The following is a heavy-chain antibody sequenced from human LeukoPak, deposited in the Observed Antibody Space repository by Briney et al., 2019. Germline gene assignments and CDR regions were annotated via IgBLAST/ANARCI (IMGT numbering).Heavy chain of an antibody. CDR2: IYYSGGT. Sequence: SETLSLTCTVSGGSISSYYWSWIRQPPGKGLEWIGYIYYSGGTYKNPSLKSRVTISVDTSKNQFSLRLSSVSAADTAVYYCARGGGNGGGWVGHYYYMDVWGKGTTVTVSS. J-gene: IGHJ6*03. CDR1: GGSISSYY. D-gene: IGHD4-23*01. V-gene: IGHV4-59*08. CDR3: ARGGGNGGGWVGHYYYMDV.